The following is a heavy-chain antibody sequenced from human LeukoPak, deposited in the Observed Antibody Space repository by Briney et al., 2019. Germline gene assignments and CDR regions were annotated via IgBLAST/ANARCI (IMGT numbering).Heavy chain of an antibody. CDR3: AKDIRYSSSWCFDY. Sequence: GGSRRLSCAASGFTFDDYAMYGVRQAQGKGLEWVSRISWNSGSIDYADSVKGRFTISRDNAKNSLYLQMNSLGAEDTALYFCAKDIRYSSSWCFDYWGQGTLVTVSS. D-gene: IGHD6-13*01. CDR1: GFTFDDYA. CDR2: ISWNSGSI. V-gene: IGHV3-9*01. J-gene: IGHJ4*02.